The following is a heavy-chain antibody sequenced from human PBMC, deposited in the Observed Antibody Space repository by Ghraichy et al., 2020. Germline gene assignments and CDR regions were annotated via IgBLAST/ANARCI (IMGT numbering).Heavy chain of an antibody. Sequence: SETLSLTCTVSGASISSYYWSWIRQPAGKGLEWIGRFYISGNTNYNPSLKSRVSMSGDTSKNQFSLKLTSVTAADSAVYYCARVSRSCSGGDCYSDGVLDYWGQGILVTVSS. CDR1: GASISSYY. CDR2: FYISGNT. CDR3: ARVSRSCSGGDCYSDGVLDY. J-gene: IGHJ4*02. V-gene: IGHV4-4*07. D-gene: IGHD2-15*01.